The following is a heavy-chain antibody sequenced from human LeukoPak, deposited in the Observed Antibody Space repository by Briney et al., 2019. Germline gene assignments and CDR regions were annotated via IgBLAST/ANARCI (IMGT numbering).Heavy chain of an antibody. CDR1: GGTFISYA. CDR2: IIPIFGTA. D-gene: IGHD3-22*01. CDR3: ARWLMSSGYRFFDY. J-gene: IGHJ4*02. Sequence: ASVKVSCKASGGTFISYAISWVRQAPGQGLEWMGGIIPIFGTANYAQKFQGRVTITADESTSTAYMELSSLRSEDTAVYYCARWLMSSGYRFFDYWGQGTLVTVSS. V-gene: IGHV1-69*13.